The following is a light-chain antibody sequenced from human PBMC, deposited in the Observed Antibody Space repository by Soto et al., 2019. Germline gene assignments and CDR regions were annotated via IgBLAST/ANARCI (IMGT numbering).Light chain of an antibody. CDR1: QSISSY. Sequence: DIQMTQSPSSLSASVGDRVTITCRASQSISSYLNWYQQKPGKAPKLLIYAASSLQSGVPSRFSGSGSGTDVTLTISSLQPEDFATYSCQQSYSTPLITGGQGTRLEIK. V-gene: IGKV1-39*01. CDR3: QQSYSTPLIT. J-gene: IGKJ5*01. CDR2: AAS.